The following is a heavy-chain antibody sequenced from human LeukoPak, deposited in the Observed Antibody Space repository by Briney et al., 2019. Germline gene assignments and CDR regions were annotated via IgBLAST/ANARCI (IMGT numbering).Heavy chain of an antibody. CDR1: GCSISSGSYY. D-gene: IGHD3-22*01. CDR3: ARDPNYYDSSGYDY. Sequence: SETLSLTCTASGCSISSGSYYWSWIRQPAGKGLEWIGRIYTSGSTNYNPSLKSRVTISVDTSKNQFSLKLSSVTAADTAVYYCARDPNYYDSSGYDYWGQGTLVTVSS. V-gene: IGHV4-61*02. CDR2: IYTSGST. J-gene: IGHJ4*02.